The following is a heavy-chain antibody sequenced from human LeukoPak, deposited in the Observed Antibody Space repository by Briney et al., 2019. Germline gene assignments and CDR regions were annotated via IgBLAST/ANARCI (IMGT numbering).Heavy chain of an antibody. CDR1: RFTFSTYA. CDR3: ARGGLLWFGDYFDY. CDR2: ISYDGSNK. J-gene: IGHJ4*02. V-gene: IGHV3-30-3*01. Sequence: GGSLRLSCAASRFTFSTYAMHWVRQAPGTGLEWVAVISYDGSNKYYADSVKGRFTLSRDNSKNTLYLQMNSLRGEDTAVYYCARGGLLWFGDYFDYWGQGTLVTVSS. D-gene: IGHD3-10*01.